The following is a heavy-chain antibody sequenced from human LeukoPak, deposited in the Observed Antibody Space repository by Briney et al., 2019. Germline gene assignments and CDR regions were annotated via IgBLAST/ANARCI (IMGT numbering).Heavy chain of an antibody. CDR1: GFTFSSYS. Sequence: GGSLRLSCAASGFTFSSYSMNWVRQAPGKGLEWVSSISSSSYIYYADSVKGRFTISRDNAKNSLYLQMNSLRAEDTAVYYCARDAAAAGPSDAFDIWGQGTMVTVSS. D-gene: IGHD6-13*01. CDR3: ARDAAAAGPSDAFDI. J-gene: IGHJ3*02. CDR2: ISSSSYI. V-gene: IGHV3-21*01.